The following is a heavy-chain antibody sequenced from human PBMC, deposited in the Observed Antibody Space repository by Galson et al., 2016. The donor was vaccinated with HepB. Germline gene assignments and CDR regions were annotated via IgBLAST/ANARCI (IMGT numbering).Heavy chain of an antibody. D-gene: IGHD5-12*01. CDR3: AKDAGTVVTTIIDH. V-gene: IGHV3-30*02. CDR1: GFNLIYYG. Sequence: SLRLSCAASGFNLIYYGMHWVRQPPGKGLEWVAVIGNHGRDKYYADSVKGRFTISRDNSKNTVFLEINSLRAEDTAVYYCAKDAGTVVTTIIDHWGQGTLVTVSS. J-gene: IGHJ4*02. CDR2: IGNHGRDK.